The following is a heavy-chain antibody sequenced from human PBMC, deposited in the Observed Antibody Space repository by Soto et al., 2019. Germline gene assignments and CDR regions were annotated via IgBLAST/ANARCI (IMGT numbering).Heavy chain of an antibody. CDR2: ISYDGREK. V-gene: IGHV3-30*18. Sequence: QEQLVESGGGVVQAGRSLRLSCVASGFTFNFFGMHWVRQAPGKGLEWVAVISYDGREKYYADSVKSRFTMSRDNSKNMVYLEMSSLRPEDTSVYYCAKELRYSVDAFDIWGHGTMVTVSS. J-gene: IGHJ3*02. CDR3: AKELRYSVDAFDI. CDR1: GFTFNFFG. D-gene: IGHD5-12*01.